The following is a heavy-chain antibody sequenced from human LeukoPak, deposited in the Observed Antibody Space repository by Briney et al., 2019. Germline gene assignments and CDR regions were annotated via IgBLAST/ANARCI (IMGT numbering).Heavy chain of an antibody. CDR3: ARAQAVAGWFDP. CDR2: ISSSSSYI. CDR1: GFTFSSYS. D-gene: IGHD6-19*01. J-gene: IGHJ5*02. V-gene: IGHV3-21*01. Sequence: NPGGSLRLSCAASGFTFSSYSMNWVRQAPGKGLEWVSSISSSSSYIYYADSVKGRFTISRDNAKNSLYLQMNSLRAEDTAVNYCARAQAVAGWFDPWGQGTLVTVSS.